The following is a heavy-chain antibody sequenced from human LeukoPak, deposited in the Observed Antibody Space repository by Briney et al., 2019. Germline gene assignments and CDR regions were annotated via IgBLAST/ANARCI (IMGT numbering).Heavy chain of an antibody. CDR3: ATELRILSWGVDAFDI. D-gene: IGHD3-16*01. CDR1: VFNFNSYA. V-gene: IGHV3-30*04. J-gene: IGHJ3*02. Sequence: GRSLRLSCAASVFNFNSYAVHWVRQAPGKGLEWVAFISYDGSNKYYADSVKGRFTISRDTSKTTLYLQMNSLRTEDTALYYCATELRILSWGVDAFDIWGQGTMVTVSS. CDR2: ISYDGSNK.